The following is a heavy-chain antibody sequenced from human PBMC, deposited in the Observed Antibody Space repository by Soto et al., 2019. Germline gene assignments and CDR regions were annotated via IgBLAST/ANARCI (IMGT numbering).Heavy chain of an antibody. V-gene: IGHV3-30*18. CDR1: EFSLSSSD. D-gene: IGHD6-19*01. CDR2: SSFDGTQQ. J-gene: IGHJ4*02. CDR3: AKQLRGSGWYPLDS. Sequence: GESLRLSXTASEFSLSSSDMHWVRRAPGKGLERLAVSSFDGTQQFYGDSVKGRFTVSRDNSNNTLYLEMNSLRTEDTAVYYCAKQLRGSGWYPLDSWGQGTPVTVSS.